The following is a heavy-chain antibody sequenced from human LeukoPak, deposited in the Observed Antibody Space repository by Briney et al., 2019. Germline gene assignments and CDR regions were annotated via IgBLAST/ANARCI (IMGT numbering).Heavy chain of an antibody. J-gene: IGHJ6*03. V-gene: IGHV3-23*01. D-gene: IGHD6-25*01. Sequence: GGSLRLSCAASGFTFDDYGMSWVRQAPGKGLEWVSAISGSGGSTYYADSVKGRFTISRDNSKNTLYLQMNSLRAEDTAVYYCAKSAANYYYYYMDVWGKGTTVTVSS. CDR3: AKSAANYYYYYMDV. CDR2: ISGSGGST. CDR1: GFTFDDYG.